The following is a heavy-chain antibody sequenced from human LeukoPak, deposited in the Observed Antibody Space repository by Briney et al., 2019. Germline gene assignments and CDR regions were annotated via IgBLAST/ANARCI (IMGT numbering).Heavy chain of an antibody. Sequence: GGSLRLSCAASGFTFSSYAMSWVRQAPGKGLEWVSAISGSGGSTYYADSVKGRFTISRDNSKNTLYLQMNSLRAEDTAVYYCARWAEYQQPFPYYYMDVWGKGTTVTAAS. CDR3: ARWAEYQQPFPYYYMDV. D-gene: IGHD6-13*01. CDR2: ISGSGGST. CDR1: GFTFSSYA. V-gene: IGHV3-23*01. J-gene: IGHJ6*03.